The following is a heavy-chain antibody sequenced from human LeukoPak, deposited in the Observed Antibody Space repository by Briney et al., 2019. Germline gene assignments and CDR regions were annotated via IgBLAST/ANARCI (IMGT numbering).Heavy chain of an antibody. J-gene: IGHJ4*02. CDR2: ITGSISTI. Sequence: GGSLRLSCAASGFTFSNYWMTWVRQAPGKGLEWVSYITGSISTIHYADSVKGRFTISRDNAKNSLYLQMNSLRVEDTAVYYCARTGLGMYSFDYWGQGTLVTVSS. D-gene: IGHD3/OR15-3a*01. CDR3: ARTGLGMYSFDY. CDR1: GFTFSNYW. V-gene: IGHV3-48*01.